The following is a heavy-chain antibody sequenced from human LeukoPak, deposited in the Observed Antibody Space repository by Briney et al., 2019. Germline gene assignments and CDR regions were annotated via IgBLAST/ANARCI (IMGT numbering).Heavy chain of an antibody. Sequence: SETLSLTCAVYGGSFSGYYWSWIRQPPGKGLEWIGEINHSGSTNYNPSLKSRVTISVDTSKNQFSLKLSSVTAADTAVYYCARRVAIAAAGTSGAFDIWGQGTMVTASS. J-gene: IGHJ3*02. D-gene: IGHD6-13*01. CDR2: INHSGST. CDR1: GGSFSGYY. CDR3: ARRVAIAAAGTSGAFDI. V-gene: IGHV4-34*01.